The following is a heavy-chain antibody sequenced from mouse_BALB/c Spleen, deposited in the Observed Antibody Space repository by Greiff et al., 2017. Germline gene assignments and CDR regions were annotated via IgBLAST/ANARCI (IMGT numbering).Heavy chain of an antibody. CDR3: ARRRNYYGYFDY. D-gene: IGHD1-1*01. V-gene: IGHV2-2*02. Sequence: VQRVESGPGLVQPSQSLSITCTVSGFSLTSYGVHWVRQSPGKGLEWLGVIWSGGSTDYNAAFISRLSISKDNSKSQVFFKMNSLQANDKAIYYCARRRNYYGYFDYWGQGTTLTVSS. J-gene: IGHJ2*01. CDR1: GFSLTSYG. CDR2: IWSGGST.